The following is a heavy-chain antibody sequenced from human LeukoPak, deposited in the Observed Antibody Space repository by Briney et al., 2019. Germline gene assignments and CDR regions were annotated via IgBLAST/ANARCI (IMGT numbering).Heavy chain of an antibody. D-gene: IGHD2-15*01. J-gene: IGHJ6*03. CDR1: GYTFTGYH. V-gene: IGHV1-2*02. Sequence: GASVTDSCKASGYTFTGYHMHWVRQAPGQGLEWVGWINPNSGATTYAQKFQGRVTMTRDTSISTAYMELSGLRSDDTAVYYCARDRAAGAAIYYYMDVWGKGTTVTVSS. CDR3: ARDRAAGAAIYYYMDV. CDR2: INPNSGAT.